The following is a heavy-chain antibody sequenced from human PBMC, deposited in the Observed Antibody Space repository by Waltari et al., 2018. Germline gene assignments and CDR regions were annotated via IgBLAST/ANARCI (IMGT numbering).Heavy chain of an antibody. CDR1: GYTFTSHA. CDR2: INEGNGNT. Sequence: GESGAEVKKHGASVKVSCKASGYTFTSHALHWVRQAPGQRLEWMGWINEGNGNTKYSQKFQGRVTITRDTSASTAYMELSSLRSEDTAVYYCARGYYDSSGVDAFDIWGQWTMVTVSS. V-gene: IGHV1-3*01. D-gene: IGHD3-22*01. CDR3: ARGYYDSSGVDAFDI. J-gene: IGHJ3*02.